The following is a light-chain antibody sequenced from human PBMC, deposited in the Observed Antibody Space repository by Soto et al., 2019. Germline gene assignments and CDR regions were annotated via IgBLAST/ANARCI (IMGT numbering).Light chain of an antibody. CDR2: GNS. J-gene: IGLJ3*02. Sequence: HSVLTQPPSVSGAPGQRVTISCTGSSSNIGAGYDVHWYQQLPGTAPKLLIYGNSNRPSGVPDRFSGSKSGTSASLVITGLRAEDEADYYCQSYDSSLSGWVFGGGTKLTVL. V-gene: IGLV1-40*01. CDR3: QSYDSSLSGWV. CDR1: SSNIGAGYD.